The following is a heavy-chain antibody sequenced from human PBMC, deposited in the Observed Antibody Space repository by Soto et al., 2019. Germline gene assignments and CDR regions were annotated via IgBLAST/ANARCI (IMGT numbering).Heavy chain of an antibody. CDR3: AKSKYSTVTTNWFDP. CDR2: ISGSGGST. V-gene: IGHV3-23*01. D-gene: IGHD4-17*01. J-gene: IGHJ5*02. CDR1: GFTFSSYA. Sequence: GGSLRLSCAASGFTFSSYAMSWVRQAPGKGLEWVSAISGSGGSTYYADSVKGRFTISRDNSKNTLYLQMNSLRAEDTTVYYCAKSKYSTVTTNWFDPWGQGTLVTVSS.